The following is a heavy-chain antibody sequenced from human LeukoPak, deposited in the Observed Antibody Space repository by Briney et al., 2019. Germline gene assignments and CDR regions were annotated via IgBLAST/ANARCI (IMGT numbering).Heavy chain of an antibody. V-gene: IGHV1-69*02. CDR2: IIPILGIA. CDR3: ARVAYDSSGYPLYYYYGMDV. D-gene: IGHD3-22*01. J-gene: IGHJ6*02. CDR1: GGTFSSYT. Sequence: SVKVSCKASGGTFSSYTISWARQAPGQGLEWMGRIIPILGIANYAQKFQGRVTITADKSTSTAYMELSSLRSEDTAVYYCARVAYDSSGYPLYYYYGMDVWGQGTTVTVSS.